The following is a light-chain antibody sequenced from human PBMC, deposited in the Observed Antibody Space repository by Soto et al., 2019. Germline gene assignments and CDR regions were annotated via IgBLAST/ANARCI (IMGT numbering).Light chain of an antibody. J-gene: IGLJ2*01. CDR1: SSDVGAYNY. CDR3: SSYTTSNTVV. CDR2: DVR. V-gene: IGLV2-14*01. Sequence: QSALTQPASVSGSPGQSITISCTGSSSDVGAYNYVSWYQQHPGKAPKLMIYDVRYRPSGGSNRFSGSKSGNTASLTISGLQAEDEADYYCSSYTTSNTVVFGGGTKLTVL.